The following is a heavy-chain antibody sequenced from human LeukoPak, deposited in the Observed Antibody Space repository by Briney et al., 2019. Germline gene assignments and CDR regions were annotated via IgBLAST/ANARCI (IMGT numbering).Heavy chain of an antibody. V-gene: IGHV4-59*01. D-gene: IGHD4-17*01. CDR3: ASIPKYRTTVTAH. CDR2: IYYSGST. J-gene: IGHJ1*01. Sequence: SETLSLTCTVSGGSISSYYWSWIRQPPGKGLEWIGYIYYSGSTNYNPSLQSQVTISVDTSKNQFSLKLSSVTAADTAVYYCASIPKYRTTVTAHWGQGTLVTVSS. CDR1: GGSISSYY.